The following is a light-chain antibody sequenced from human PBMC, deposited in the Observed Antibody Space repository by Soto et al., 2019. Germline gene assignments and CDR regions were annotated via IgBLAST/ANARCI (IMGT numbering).Light chain of an antibody. Sequence: EKVMTQSPGSLSVSPVERAPLSCRGSQSVSSNLASYQQKPGQAPRLLIYGASTRATGIPASFSGSGSGTEFTLTISSLQYEDFAVYYCQQYNNWLPITCGQGTRLEIK. CDR3: QQYNNWLPIT. CDR2: GAS. V-gene: IGKV3-15*01. CDR1: QSVSSN. J-gene: IGKJ5*01.